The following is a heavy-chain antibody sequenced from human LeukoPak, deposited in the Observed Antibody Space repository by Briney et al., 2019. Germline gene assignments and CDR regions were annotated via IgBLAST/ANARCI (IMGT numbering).Heavy chain of an antibody. V-gene: IGHV3-23*01. Sequence: GGSLRLSCAASGFTFSSYGMSWVRQAAGKWLESLSSMSGTSGSTYHADSVRGRLTISRDKAKHSLYLQMNSERGEHTYVSYCARDRYSSSWYYYYYYMDVWGKGTTVTVSS. J-gene: IGHJ6*03. CDR2: MSGTSGST. D-gene: IGHD6-13*01. CDR1: GFTFSSYG. CDR3: ARDRYSSSWYYYYYYMDV.